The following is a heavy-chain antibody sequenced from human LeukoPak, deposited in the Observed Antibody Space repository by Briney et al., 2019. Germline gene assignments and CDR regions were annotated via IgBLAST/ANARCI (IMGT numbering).Heavy chain of an antibody. J-gene: IGHJ4*02. CDR2: IRYDGSNK. D-gene: IGHD1-26*01. Sequence: GGSLRLSCAASGFTFSSYGMHWVRQAPGKGLEWVAFIRYDGSNKYYADSVKGRFTISKDNSKNTLYLQMNSLRAEDTAVYYCAKVVGGSYYFDYWGQGTLATVSS. V-gene: IGHV3-30*02. CDR1: GFTFSSYG. CDR3: AKVVGGSYYFDY.